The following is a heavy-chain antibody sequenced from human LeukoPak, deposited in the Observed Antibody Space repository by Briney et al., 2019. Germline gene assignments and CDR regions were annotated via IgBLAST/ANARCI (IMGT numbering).Heavy chain of an antibody. CDR3: ARSRSHIAAADAY. V-gene: IGHV4-59*01. J-gene: IGHJ4*02. Sequence: PSETLSLTCTVSGGSISSYYWSWIRQPPGKGLEWIGYIYYSGSTNYNPSLKSRVTISVDTSKNQFSLKLSSVTAADTVVYYCARSRSHIAAADAYWGQGTLVTVSS. CDR2: IYYSGST. D-gene: IGHD6-13*01. CDR1: GGSISSYY.